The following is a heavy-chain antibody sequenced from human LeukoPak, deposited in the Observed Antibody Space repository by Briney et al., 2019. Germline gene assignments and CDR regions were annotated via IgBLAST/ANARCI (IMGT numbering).Heavy chain of an antibody. CDR3: ARPPLPAKRDVFEI. Sequence: GASVKVSCKASGYTFTDYCVHWVRQAPGQGLEWMGMINPSGGTTRYAQKFQGKVIMTRDTSTSTVYMELNALRSEDTAVFYCARPPLPAKRDVFEIWGQGTTVTVSS. V-gene: IGHV1-46*01. CDR1: GYTFTDYC. D-gene: IGHD3-10*01. J-gene: IGHJ3*02. CDR2: INPSGGTT.